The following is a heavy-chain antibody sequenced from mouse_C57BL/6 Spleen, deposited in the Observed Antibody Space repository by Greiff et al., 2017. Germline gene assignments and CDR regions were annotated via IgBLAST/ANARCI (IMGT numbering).Heavy chain of an antibody. CDR1: GYAFTNYL. CDR2: INPGSGGT. D-gene: IGHD2-4*01. J-gene: IGHJ3*01. Sequence: QVQLQQSGAELVRPGTSVKVSCKASGYAFTNYLIEWVKQRPGQGLEWIGVINPGSGGTNYNEKFKGKATLTADKSSSTAYMQLSSLTSEDSAVYFCARGLRRLFAYWGQGTLVTVSA. CDR3: ARGLRRLFAY. V-gene: IGHV1-54*01.